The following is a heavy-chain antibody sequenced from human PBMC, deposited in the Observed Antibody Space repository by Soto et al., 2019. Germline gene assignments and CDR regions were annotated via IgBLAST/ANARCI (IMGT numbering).Heavy chain of an antibody. D-gene: IGHD2-2*01. CDR2: IFSNDEK. CDR3: ARDGIGYCMSTSCNNYYYYGMDV. CDR1: GFSLSNARMG. V-gene: IGHV2-26*01. J-gene: IGHJ6*02. Sequence: QVTLKESGPVLVKPTETLTLTCTVSGFSLSNARMGVSGIRQPPGKALEWLAHIFSNDEKSYSTSLKSRLTISKDTSKSYVVLTMTNMDPVDTATYYGARDGIGYCMSTSCNNYYYYGMDVWGQGTTVTVSS.